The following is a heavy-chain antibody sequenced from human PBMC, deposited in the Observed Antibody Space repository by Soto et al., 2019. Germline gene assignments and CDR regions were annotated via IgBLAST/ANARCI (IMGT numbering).Heavy chain of an antibody. D-gene: IGHD3-10*01. CDR1: CGSIISSNW. CDR3: ARGMVREYGMDV. Sequence: SETLSLTCAFSCGSIISSNWWSWVRQPPGKGLEWIGEIYHSGSTNYNPSLKSRVTISVDKSKNQFSLKLSSVTAADTAVYYCARGMVREYGMDVWGQGTTVTVS. V-gene: IGHV4-4*02. CDR2: IYHSGST. J-gene: IGHJ6*02.